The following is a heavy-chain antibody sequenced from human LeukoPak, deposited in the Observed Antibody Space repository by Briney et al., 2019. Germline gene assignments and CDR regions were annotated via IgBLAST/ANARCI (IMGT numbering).Heavy chain of an antibody. CDR3: TRTYDFYSGPEN. V-gene: IGHV3-73*01. Sequence: GGSLRLSCAASGFTLSASAIHWVRQASGKGLEWVGRIRSKTNNYATAYAASVKGRFTISRDDSQNTAYLQMHSLKTEDTAVYYCTRTYDFYSGPENWGQGTLVTVSS. D-gene: IGHD3-3*01. J-gene: IGHJ4*02. CDR2: IRSKTNNYAT. CDR1: GFTLSASA.